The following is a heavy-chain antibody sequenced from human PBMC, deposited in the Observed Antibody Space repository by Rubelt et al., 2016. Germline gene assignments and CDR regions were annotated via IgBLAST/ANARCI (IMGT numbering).Heavy chain of an antibody. CDR3: ARRCDYFDY. J-gene: IGHJ4*02. CDR2: ISGSGTPM. Sequence: LEWVSCISGSGTPMYYADSVKGRFTISRDNAKNSPYLQMNSLRVEDTAIYYCARRCDYFDYWGQGTLVPVSS. V-gene: IGHV3-11*01.